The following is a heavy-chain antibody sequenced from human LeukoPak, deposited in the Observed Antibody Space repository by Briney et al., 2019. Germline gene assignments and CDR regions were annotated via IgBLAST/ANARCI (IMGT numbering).Heavy chain of an antibody. V-gene: IGHV3-21*01. Sequence: GGSLGLSCAASGFTFSSYSMNWVRQAPGKGLEWVSSISSSSYIYYADSVKGRFTISRDNAKNSLYLQMNSLRAEDTAVYYCAREMNPTERLAYCGGDCSNGMDVWGQGTTVTVSS. J-gene: IGHJ6*02. D-gene: IGHD2-21*02. CDR3: AREMNPTERLAYCGGDCSNGMDV. CDR1: GFTFSSYS. CDR2: ISSSSYI.